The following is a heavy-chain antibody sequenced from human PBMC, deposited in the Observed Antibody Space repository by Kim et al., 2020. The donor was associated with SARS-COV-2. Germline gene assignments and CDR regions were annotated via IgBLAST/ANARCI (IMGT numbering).Heavy chain of an antibody. CDR2: IYHSGST. J-gene: IGHJ4*02. CDR3: ASTRGYSGYVSDY. D-gene: IGHD5-12*01. V-gene: IGHV4-4*02. CDR1: GGSISSSNW. Sequence: SETLSLTCAVSGGSISSSNWWSWVRQPPGKGLEWIGEIYHSGSTNYNPSLKSRVTISVDKSKNQFSLKLSSVTAADTAVYYCASTRGYSGYVSDYWGQGTLVTVSS.